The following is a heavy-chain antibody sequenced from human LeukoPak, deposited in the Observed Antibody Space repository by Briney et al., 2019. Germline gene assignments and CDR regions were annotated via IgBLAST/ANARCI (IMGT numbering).Heavy chain of an antibody. Sequence: PSETLSLTCTVSGGSISSYYWGWIRQPPGKGLEWIGSIYYSGSTYYNPSLKSRVTISVDTSKNQFSLKLSSVTAADTAVYYCARGGTGSYWYFDLWGRGTLVTVSS. V-gene: IGHV4-39*07. CDR3: ARGGTGSYWYFDL. J-gene: IGHJ2*01. CDR2: IYYSGST. CDR1: GGSISSYY. D-gene: IGHD1-1*01.